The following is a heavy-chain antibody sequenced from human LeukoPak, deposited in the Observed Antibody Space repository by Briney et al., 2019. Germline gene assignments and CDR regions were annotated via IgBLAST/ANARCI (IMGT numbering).Heavy chain of an antibody. CDR2: INPSGGST. CDR1: GYTFTGYY. V-gene: IGHV1-46*01. Sequence: ASVKVSCKASGYTFTGYYMHWVRQAPGQGLEWMGTINPSGGSTSYAQKFQGRVTMTRDMSTSTVFMDLSSPRSEDTAVYYCARDYCSGGSCYKYAFDIWGQGTMVTVSS. D-gene: IGHD2-15*01. J-gene: IGHJ3*02. CDR3: ARDYCSGGSCYKYAFDI.